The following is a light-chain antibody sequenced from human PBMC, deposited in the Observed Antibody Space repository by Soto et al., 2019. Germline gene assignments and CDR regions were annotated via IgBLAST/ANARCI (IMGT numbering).Light chain of an antibody. CDR1: QGIAPY. Sequence: DVQMTQSPSSLSAFVGDRVTITCRASQGIAPYLAWFQQKPGKVPRLLIYAISTLQSEVPFRFSGSGSGTDFTITINRLQPEDVGTYYCQKYNSAPLTFGGGTKVEIK. J-gene: IGKJ4*01. CDR3: QKYNSAPLT. V-gene: IGKV1-27*01. CDR2: AIS.